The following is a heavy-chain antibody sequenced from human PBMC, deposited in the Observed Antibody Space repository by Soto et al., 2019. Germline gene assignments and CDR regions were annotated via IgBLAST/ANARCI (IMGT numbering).Heavy chain of an antibody. CDR1: GFTFTSSA. CDR3: AADPRQWGATTMDQVY. CDR2: IVVGSGNT. D-gene: IGHD1-26*01. V-gene: IGHV1-58*02. Sequence: ASVKVSCKASGFTFTSSAMQWVRQARGQRLEWIGWIVVGSGNTNYAQKFQERVTITRDMSTSTAYMELSSLRSEDTAVYYCAADPRQWGATTMDQVYWGQGTLVTVSS. J-gene: IGHJ4*02.